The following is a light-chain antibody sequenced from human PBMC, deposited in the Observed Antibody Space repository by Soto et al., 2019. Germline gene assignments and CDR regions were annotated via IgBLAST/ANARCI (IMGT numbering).Light chain of an antibody. V-gene: IGKV1-5*03. CDR1: QRIDTW. J-gene: IGKJ1*01. CDR3: QEYETFSPWT. Sequence: DIQMTQSPSIVSASVGDRVTITCRASQRIDTWLAWYQHKPGTAPKLLIYKATTLQSGVPSRFSGSGSGTEFTLAISSLEPDDFATYYCQEYETFSPWTFGQGTKVEVK. CDR2: KAT.